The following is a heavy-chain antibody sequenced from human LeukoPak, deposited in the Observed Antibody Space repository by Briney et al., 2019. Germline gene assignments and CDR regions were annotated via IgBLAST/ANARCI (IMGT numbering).Heavy chain of an antibody. D-gene: IGHD2-15*01. CDR1: GFTFSSYA. J-gene: IGHJ5*02. Sequence: PGRSLRLSCAASGFTFSSYAMHWVRQAPGKGLEWVSAISGSGGSTYYADSVKGRFTISRDNSKNTLYLQMNSLRAEDTAVYYCAKLLTRVGPLQAWGQGTLVTVSS. V-gene: IGHV3-23*01. CDR3: AKLLTRVGPLQA. CDR2: ISGSGGST.